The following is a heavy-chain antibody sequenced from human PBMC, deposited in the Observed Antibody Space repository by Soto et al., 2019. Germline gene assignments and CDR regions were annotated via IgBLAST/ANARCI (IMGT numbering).Heavy chain of an antibody. J-gene: IGHJ5*02. CDR1: GGSISSDDYY. Sequence: QVQLQESGPGLVKPSQTLSLTCTVSGGSISSDDYYWSWIRQPPGKGLEWIGYIYYSGSTYYNPSLKSRVTISVDTSKNQFSLKLTSVTAADTALYYCAKGGKLLGGFDPWGQGTLVTVSS. CDR3: AKGGKLLGGFDP. D-gene: IGHD2-15*01. V-gene: IGHV4-30-4*01. CDR2: IYYSGST.